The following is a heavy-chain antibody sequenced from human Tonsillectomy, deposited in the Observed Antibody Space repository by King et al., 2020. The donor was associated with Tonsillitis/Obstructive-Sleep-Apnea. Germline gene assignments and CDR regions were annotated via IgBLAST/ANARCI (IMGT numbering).Heavy chain of an antibody. V-gene: IGHV7-4-1*02. CDR2: INTNTGSP. Sequence: VQLVQSGSELKKPGASVKISCKASGYSFTYFAMNWLRQAPTQGLEWMGWINTNTGSPTYAQGFTGRFVFSLDTSVTTAFLQISSLKAEDTAVYHCARAAEGSYDYWGQGTLVTVSS. CDR3: ARAAEGSYDY. CDR1: GYSFTYFA. J-gene: IGHJ4*02.